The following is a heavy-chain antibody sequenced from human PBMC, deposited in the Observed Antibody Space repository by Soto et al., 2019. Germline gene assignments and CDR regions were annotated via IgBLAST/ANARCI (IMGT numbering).Heavy chain of an antibody. Sequence: QVQLVESGGGVVQPGRSLRLSCAASGFTFSSYGMHWVRQAPGKGLEWVAVIWYDGSNKYYADSVKGRFTISRDNSKNTLYLQMNSLRAEDTAVYYCARDWSSRLNAFDIWGQGTMVTVSS. J-gene: IGHJ3*02. CDR1: GFTFSSYG. V-gene: IGHV3-33*01. CDR3: ARDWSSRLNAFDI. D-gene: IGHD3-3*01. CDR2: IWYDGSNK.